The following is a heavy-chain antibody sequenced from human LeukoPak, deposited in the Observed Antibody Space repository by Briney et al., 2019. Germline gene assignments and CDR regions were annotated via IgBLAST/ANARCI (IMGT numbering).Heavy chain of an antibody. D-gene: IGHD3-3*01. CDR1: GFTFSNAW. J-gene: IGHJ5*02. CDR3: AKDLGFWSGYAFDP. Sequence: GGSLRLPCAASGFTFSNAWMNWVRQAPGKGLEWVGRIKSKTDGGTTDYAAPVKGRFTISRDDSKNTLYLQMNSLKTEDTAVYYCAKDLGFWSGYAFDPWGQGTLVTVSS. V-gene: IGHV3-15*07. CDR2: IKSKTDGGTT.